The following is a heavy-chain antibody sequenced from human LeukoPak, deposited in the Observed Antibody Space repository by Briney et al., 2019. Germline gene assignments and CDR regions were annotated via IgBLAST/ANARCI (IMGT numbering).Heavy chain of an antibody. CDR3: AKDPSSGWYVNALDI. CDR2: ISGGGEST. CDR1: GFAFSTYA. J-gene: IGHJ3*02. D-gene: IGHD6-19*01. V-gene: IGHV3-23*01. Sequence: PGGSLRLSCATSGFAFSTYAMSWVRQAPGKGLEWVSTISGGGESTHYADSVEGRFTISRDNSKNTLYLQMNSLRAEDTAVYYCAKDPSSGWYVNALDIWGQGTMVTVSS.